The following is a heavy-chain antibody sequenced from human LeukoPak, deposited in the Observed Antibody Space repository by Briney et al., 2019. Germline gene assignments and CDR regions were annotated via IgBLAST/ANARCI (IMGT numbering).Heavy chain of an antibody. Sequence: SETLSLTCAVYGGSFSGYYWSWIRQPPGKGLEWIGEINHSGSTNYNPSLKSRVTISVDASKNQFSLKLSSVTAADTAVYYCARTRQLLQRNFDYWGQGTLVTVSS. V-gene: IGHV4-34*01. D-gene: IGHD1-26*01. CDR1: GGSFSGYY. CDR2: INHSGST. J-gene: IGHJ4*02. CDR3: ARTRQLLQRNFDY.